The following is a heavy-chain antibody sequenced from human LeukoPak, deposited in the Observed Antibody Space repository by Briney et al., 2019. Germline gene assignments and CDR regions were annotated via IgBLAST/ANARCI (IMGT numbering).Heavy chain of an antibody. J-gene: IGHJ6*03. D-gene: IGHD3-9*01. V-gene: IGHV4-59*02. CDR3: ASSNGFDWSPEYYMDV. CDR1: GASVSTYY. CDR2: IYPTGNT. Sequence: SETLSLTCTVSGASVSTYYWNWVRQPPGKRLEWIVYIYPTGNTKYNPSLESRVSISLDTSKNKFSLKLSSVTAADTAVYYCASSNGFDWSPEYYMDVWGKGTTVIVSS.